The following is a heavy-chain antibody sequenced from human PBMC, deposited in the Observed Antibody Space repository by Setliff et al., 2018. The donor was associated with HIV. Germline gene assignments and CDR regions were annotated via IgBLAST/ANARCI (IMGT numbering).Heavy chain of an antibody. J-gene: IGHJ4*02. V-gene: IGHV4-31*03. CDR2: IYYSGST. CDR1: DGYISSSTYY. D-gene: IGHD2-15*01. CDR3: AATYCRGGGRDCPQMYDY. Sequence: PSETLSLTCTVSDGYISSSTYYWGWIRQPPGKGLEWIGYIYYSGSTYYNPSLKSRVTISGDTSKKQFSLKLNSVTAADSAIYYCAATYCRGGGRDCPQMYDYWGQGSLVTVSS.